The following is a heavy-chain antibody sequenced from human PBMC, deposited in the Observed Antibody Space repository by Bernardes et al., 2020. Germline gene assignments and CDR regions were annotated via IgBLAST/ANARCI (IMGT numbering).Heavy chain of an antibody. CDR2: INHSGST. CDR3: ANGLPHDI. CDR1: GGSFSGYY. V-gene: IGHV4-34*01. D-gene: IGHD2-21*02. J-gene: IGHJ3*02. Sequence: TLSLPCAVYGGSFSGYYWSWIRQPPGKGLEWIGEINHSGSTNYNPSLKSRVTISVDTSKNQFSLKLSSVTAADTAVYYCANGLPHDIWGQGTMVTVSS.